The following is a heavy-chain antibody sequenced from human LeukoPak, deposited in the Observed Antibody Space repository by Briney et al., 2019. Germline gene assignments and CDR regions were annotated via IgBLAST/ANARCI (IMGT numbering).Heavy chain of an antibody. CDR3: ARESSGIAATDKIDF. Sequence: PGGSLRLSCAASGFTFDDYTMHWVRQAPGRGLEGVFLISWDGGSTYYADSVKGRFTISRDNAKNSLFLQMSSLRVGDTAVYYCARESSGIAATDKIDFWGQGTLVTVSS. V-gene: IGHV3-43*01. J-gene: IGHJ4*02. CDR2: ISWDGGST. CDR1: GFTFDDYT. D-gene: IGHD6-13*01.